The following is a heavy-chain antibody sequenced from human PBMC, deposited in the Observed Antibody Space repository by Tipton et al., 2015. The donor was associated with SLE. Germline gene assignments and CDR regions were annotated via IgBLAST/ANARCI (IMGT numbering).Heavy chain of an antibody. CDR2: INHSGST. CDR1: GGSISSSAYY. D-gene: IGHD5-18*01. J-gene: IGHJ3*02. V-gene: IGHV4-39*07. Sequence: TLSLTCTVSGGSISSSAYYWSWIRQPPGKGLEWIGEINHSGSTNYNPSLKSRVTISVDTSKNRFSLKLSSVTAADTAVYYCARGFSGDGYSYGSNAFDIWGQGTMVTVSS. CDR3: ARGFSGDGYSYGSNAFDI.